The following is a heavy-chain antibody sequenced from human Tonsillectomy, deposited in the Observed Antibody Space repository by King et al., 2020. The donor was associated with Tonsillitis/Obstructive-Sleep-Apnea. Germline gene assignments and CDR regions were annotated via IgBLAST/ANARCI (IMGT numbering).Heavy chain of an antibody. J-gene: IGHJ4*02. Sequence: QLVQSGAEVKKPGASVKVSCKASGYTFTNYGINWVRQAPGQGLEWMGWISAYNGDTNYAQKVQGRVTMTTDTSTSTAYMELRSLGSDDTAVYYCARDPLSYYDFWSGYSYYFDYWGQGTLVTVSS. V-gene: IGHV1-18*01. CDR3: ARDPLSYYDFWSGYSYYFDY. D-gene: IGHD3-3*01. CDR2: ISAYNGDT. CDR1: GYTFTNYG.